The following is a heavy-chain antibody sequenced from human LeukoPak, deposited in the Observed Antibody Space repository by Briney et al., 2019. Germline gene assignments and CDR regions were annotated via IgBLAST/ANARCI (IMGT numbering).Heavy chain of an antibody. CDR2: INHSGST. D-gene: IGHD6-19*01. CDR1: GGSFSAYY. Sequence: SETLSLTCAVYGGSFSAYYWSWIRQPPGKGLEWTGEINHSGSTNHNPSLKSRVTISVDMSKNQFSLSLTSVTAADTAMYFCARSSLAVYFDNWGQGILVTASS. J-gene: IGHJ4*02. CDR3: ARSSLAVYFDN. V-gene: IGHV4-34*01.